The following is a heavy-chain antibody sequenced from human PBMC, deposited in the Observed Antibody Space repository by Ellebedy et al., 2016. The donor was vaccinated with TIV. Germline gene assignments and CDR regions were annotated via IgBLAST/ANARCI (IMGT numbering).Heavy chain of an antibody. CDR3: ARGGYDYGDAESLPASYFDL. Sequence: ASVKVSCKASGYTFTSYYMHWVRQAPGQGLEWMGRIIPILGIANYAQKFQGRVTITADKSTSTAYMELSSLRSEDTAVYYCARGGYDYGDAESLPASYFDLWGRGTLVTVSS. CDR1: GYTFTSYY. D-gene: IGHD4-17*01. CDR2: IIPILGIA. V-gene: IGHV1-69*04. J-gene: IGHJ2*01.